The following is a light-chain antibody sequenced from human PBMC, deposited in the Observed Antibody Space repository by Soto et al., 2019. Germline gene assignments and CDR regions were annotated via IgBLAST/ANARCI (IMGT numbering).Light chain of an antibody. V-gene: IGLV1-40*01. J-gene: IGLJ2*01. CDR2: GNS. CDR1: SSNIGAGYD. Sequence: QSVLTQPPSVSGAPGQRVTISCTGSSSNIGAGYDVHWYQQLPGTAPKLLIYGNSNRPSGVPDRFSGSKSGTSASLAITGLXAEDEADYYCQSYDSSLSAVVFGGGTKVTVL. CDR3: QSYDSSLSAVV.